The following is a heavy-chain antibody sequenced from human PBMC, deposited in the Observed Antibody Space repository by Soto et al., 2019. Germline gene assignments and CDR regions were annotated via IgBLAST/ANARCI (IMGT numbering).Heavy chain of an antibody. J-gene: IGHJ4*02. CDR3: EKDSDYDFWSGYFDY. Sequence: SLRLACSASGFTFDDYAMHWVRQAPGKGLEWVSGISWNSGSIGYADSVKGRFTISRDNAKNSLYLQMNSLRAEDTALYYCEKDSDYDFWSGYFDYWGQGTLVTVYS. CDR2: ISWNSGSI. D-gene: IGHD3-3*01. V-gene: IGHV3-9*01. CDR1: GFTFDDYA.